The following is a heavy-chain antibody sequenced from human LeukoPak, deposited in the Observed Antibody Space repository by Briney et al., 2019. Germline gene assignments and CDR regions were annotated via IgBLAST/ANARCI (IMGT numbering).Heavy chain of an antibody. CDR1: GGSISSGSYY. D-gene: IGHD6-13*01. J-gene: IGHJ6*03. CDR2: IYTSGST. Sequence: TLSLTCTVSGGSISSGSYYWSWIRQPAGKGLEWIGRIYTSGSTNYNPSLKSRVTISVDTSKNQFSLKLSSVTAADTAVYYCARWAPIAAAGRYYYYYYMDVWGKGTTVTISS. CDR3: ARWAPIAAAGRYYYYYYMDV. V-gene: IGHV4-61*02.